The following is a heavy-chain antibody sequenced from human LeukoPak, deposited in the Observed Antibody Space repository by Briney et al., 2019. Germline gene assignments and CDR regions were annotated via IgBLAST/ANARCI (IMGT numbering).Heavy chain of an antibody. D-gene: IGHD6-19*01. CDR1: GFTFSSYS. V-gene: IGHV3-21*01. Sequence: PGGSLRLSCAASGFTFSSYSMNWVRQAPGKGLEWVSSISSSSTYIYYADPVKGRFTISRDNAKNSLYLQMNSLRAEDTAVYYCARELSVDGMDVWGQGTTVTVSS. J-gene: IGHJ6*02. CDR3: ARELSVDGMDV. CDR2: ISSSSTYI.